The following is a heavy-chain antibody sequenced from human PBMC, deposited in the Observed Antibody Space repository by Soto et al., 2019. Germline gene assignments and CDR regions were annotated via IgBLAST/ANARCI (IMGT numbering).Heavy chain of an antibody. V-gene: IGHV4-31*03. Sequence: SETLSLTCTVSGGSISSGGYYWSWIRQHPGKGLEWIGYIYYSGSTYYNPSLKSRVTISVDTSKNQFSLKLSSVTAADTAVYYCARGYGSGSYYKNPYFDYWGQGTLVTVSS. CDR1: GGSISSGGYY. CDR2: IYYSGST. CDR3: ARGYGSGSYYKNPYFDY. D-gene: IGHD3-10*01. J-gene: IGHJ4*02.